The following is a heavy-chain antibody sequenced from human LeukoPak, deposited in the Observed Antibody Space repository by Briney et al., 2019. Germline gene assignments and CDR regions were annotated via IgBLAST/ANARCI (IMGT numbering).Heavy chain of an antibody. CDR1: GFTFSGSA. CDR3: TRRYTFGGVIVIDY. D-gene: IGHD3-16*02. J-gene: IGHJ4*02. Sequence: PGGSLRLSCAASGFTFSGSAMHWVRQASGKGLEWVGRIRSKANSYATAYAASVKGRFTISRDDSKNTAYLQMNSLKTEDTAVCYCTRRYTFGGVIVIDYWGQGTLVTVSS. CDR2: IRSKANSYAT. V-gene: IGHV3-73*01.